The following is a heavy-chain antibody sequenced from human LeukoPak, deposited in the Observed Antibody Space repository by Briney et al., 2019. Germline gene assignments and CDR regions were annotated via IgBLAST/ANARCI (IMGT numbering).Heavy chain of an antibody. D-gene: IGHD3-10*01. CDR3: ARESSSLVRGHFDY. CDR2: FYYSGSV. CDR1: GGSVSSADYY. V-gene: IGHV4-30-4*01. J-gene: IGHJ4*02. Sequence: SETLSLTCTVSGGSVSSADYYWTWIRQPPGKGLEWIGYFYYSGSVYYNPSLKSRLTISLDTSENQFSLELSSVTAADTAVYYCARESSSLVRGHFDYWGQGSLVSVSS.